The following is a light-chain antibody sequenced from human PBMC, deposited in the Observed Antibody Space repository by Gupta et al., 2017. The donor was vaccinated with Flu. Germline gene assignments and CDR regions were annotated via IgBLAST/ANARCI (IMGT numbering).Light chain of an antibody. CDR1: GIDVGAYDY. Sequence: QSALTQPRSVPESPGQSVTISCTGTGIDVGAYDYVSWYQHHPDKAPKLIIFDVTNRPSGVPDRFSGSKSGKTASLTISGLQAEDEADYFCSAYAGSSFVFGTGTKVTVL. J-gene: IGLJ1*01. CDR3: SAYAGSSFV. V-gene: IGLV2-11*01. CDR2: DVT.